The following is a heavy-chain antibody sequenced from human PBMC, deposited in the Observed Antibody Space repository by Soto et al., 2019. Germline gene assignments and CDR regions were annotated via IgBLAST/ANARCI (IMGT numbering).Heavy chain of an antibody. V-gene: IGHV3-11*05. D-gene: IGHD5-12*01. CDR1: GFTSSEYY. CDR2: ISSSSSYK. J-gene: IGHJ4*02. Sequence: GGSRRLSWPASGFTSSEYYMSGSRPAPVKGLEWVSYISSSSSYKNYADSVEGRFTISRDNAKNSLYLQMNSLRAEDTAVYYCARDYGVGGYSGYDGRFFDYWGQGTLVTVSS. CDR3: ARDYGVGGYSGYDGRFFDY.